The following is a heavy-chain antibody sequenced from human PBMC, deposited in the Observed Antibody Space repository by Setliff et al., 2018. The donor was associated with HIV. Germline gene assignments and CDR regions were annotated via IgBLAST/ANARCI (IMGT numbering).Heavy chain of an antibody. CDR1: GDSINNYY. D-gene: IGHD6-6*01. Sequence: SETLSLTCTASGDSINNYYWTWIRQPPGKGLEWIGYIYHSGGTKYNPSLESRVTISVDTSKKHFSLNLSSVTAADTAVYYCARGLATSSRSSLVYWGQGILVTVSS. CDR2: IYHSGGT. CDR3: ARGLATSSRSSLVY. J-gene: IGHJ4*02. V-gene: IGHV4-59*01.